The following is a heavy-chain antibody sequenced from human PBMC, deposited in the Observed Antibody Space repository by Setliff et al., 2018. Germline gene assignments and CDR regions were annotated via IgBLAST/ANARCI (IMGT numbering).Heavy chain of an antibody. Sequence: RASVKVSCKTSGYTFSTYALSWVRQAPGQGLEWVGWISSYNDVTSYAQSFQGRLTMTRDTSTSTIYMEFSSLRSDDTAVYYCARAGVAAAGRKGVFEYWGQGTLVTVSS. CDR1: GYTFSTYA. J-gene: IGHJ4*02. CDR3: ARAGVAAAGRKGVFEY. CDR2: ISSYNDVT. V-gene: IGHV1-18*01. D-gene: IGHD6-13*01.